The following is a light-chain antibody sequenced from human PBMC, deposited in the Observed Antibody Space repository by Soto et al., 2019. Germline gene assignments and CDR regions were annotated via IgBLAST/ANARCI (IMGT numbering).Light chain of an antibody. CDR1: SSDVGGYTY. Sequence: QSVLTQAASVSGSPGQSITIPCAGTSSDVGGYTYVSWYQQHPGKAPKLMIYDVSNRPSGVSNRFSGSKSGNTASLTISGLQAVDEADYYCTSYTSSSTPYVFGGGTKLTVL. V-gene: IGLV2-14*01. CDR2: DVS. J-gene: IGLJ1*01. CDR3: TSYTSSSTPYV.